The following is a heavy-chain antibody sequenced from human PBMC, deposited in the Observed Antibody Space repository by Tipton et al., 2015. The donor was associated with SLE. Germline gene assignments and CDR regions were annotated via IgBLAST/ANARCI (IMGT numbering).Heavy chain of an antibody. CDR2: INHSGST. V-gene: IGHV4-39*07. CDR1: GGSISSSSYY. J-gene: IGHJ6*03. CDR3: AREKPGYYYYYMDV. Sequence: TLSLTCTVSGGSISSSSYYWGWIRQPPGKGLEWIGEINHSGSTNYNPSLKSRVTISVDTSKNQFSLKLSSVTAADTAVYYCAREKPGYYYYYMDVWGKGTTVTVSS.